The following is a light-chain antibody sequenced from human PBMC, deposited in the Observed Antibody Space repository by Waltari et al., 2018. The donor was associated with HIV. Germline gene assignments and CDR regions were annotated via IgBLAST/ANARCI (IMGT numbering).Light chain of an antibody. CDR1: SSDVGQYKL. Sequence: QSALTQPASVSGSPGQSLTISCAGTSSDVGQYKLLSWYQQHPGKAPKLIVFEVTNRPSGLSSRFSGSKSDNTASLTISGLQAEDEADYYCCSYTTSDTWVFGGGTKLTVL. CDR2: EVT. J-gene: IGLJ3*02. CDR3: CSYTTSDTWV. V-gene: IGLV2-14*01.